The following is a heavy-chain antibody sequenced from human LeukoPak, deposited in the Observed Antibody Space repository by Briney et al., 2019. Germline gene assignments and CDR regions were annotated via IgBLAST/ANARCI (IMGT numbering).Heavy chain of an antibody. J-gene: IGHJ4*02. V-gene: IGHV3-11*01. D-gene: IGHD3-3*01. Sequence: EGSLRLSCAASGFTFSDYYMSWIRQAPGKGLERVSYISSSGSTIYYADSVKGRFTISRDNAKNSLYLQMNSLRAEDTAVYYCARGSAYYDFWSGYLTTYYFDYWGQGTLVTVSS. CDR3: ARGSAYYDFWSGYLTTYYFDY. CDR2: ISSSGSTI. CDR1: GFTFSDYY.